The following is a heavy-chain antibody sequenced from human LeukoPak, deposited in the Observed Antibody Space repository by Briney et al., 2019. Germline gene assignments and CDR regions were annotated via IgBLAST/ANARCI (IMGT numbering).Heavy chain of an antibody. CDR2: ISSSGSTI. V-gene: IGHV3-48*03. CDR3: ARGRCRSTSCYLGS. D-gene: IGHD2-2*01. CDR1: GFTFSSYE. Sequence: GGSLRLSCAASGFTFSSYEMNWVRQAPGKGLEWVSYISSSGSTIYYADSVKGRFTISRVNSRNTLYLHMNSLTSEDTAVYYCARGRCRSTSCYLGSWGQGTLVTVSS. J-gene: IGHJ5*01.